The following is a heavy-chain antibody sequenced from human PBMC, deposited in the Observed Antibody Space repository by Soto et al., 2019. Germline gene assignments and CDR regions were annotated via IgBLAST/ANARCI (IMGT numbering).Heavy chain of an antibody. Sequence: GGSLRLSCAASGFTVSSNYMSWVRQAPGKGLEWVSVIYSGGSTYYADSVKGRFTISRDNSKNTLYLQMNSLRAEDTAVYYCARDMKYYTYYYYYYYMDVWGKGTTVTVSS. J-gene: IGHJ6*03. D-gene: IGHD1-26*01. CDR3: ARDMKYYTYYYYYYYMDV. CDR2: IYSGGST. V-gene: IGHV3-66*01. CDR1: GFTVSSNY.